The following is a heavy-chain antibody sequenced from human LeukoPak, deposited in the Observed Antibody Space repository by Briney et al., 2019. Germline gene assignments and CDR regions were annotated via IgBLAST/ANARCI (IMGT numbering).Heavy chain of an antibody. V-gene: IGHV3-74*01. D-gene: IGHD3-22*01. CDR2: IKSDGST. CDR3: ARAPSEIGGYYPEYFRH. J-gene: IGHJ1*01. CDR1: GFTFSSYW. Sequence: GRSLRLSCAPSGFTFSSYWMHCVRHAPGKGLVWVSRIKSDGSTNYADSAKGRFTISRDNAKNTVSLQMNSLRAEDTGVYYCARAPSEIGGYYPEYFRHWGQGTLVTVSS.